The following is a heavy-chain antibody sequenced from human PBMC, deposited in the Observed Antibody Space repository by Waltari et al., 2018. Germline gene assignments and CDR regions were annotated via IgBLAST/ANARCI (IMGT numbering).Heavy chain of an antibody. CDR1: GGSFSGSY. CDR3: ARSSGYLFGVAVGY. D-gene: IGHD3-22*01. J-gene: IGHJ4*02. V-gene: IGHV4-34*01. Sequence: QVQLQQWGAGLLKPSETLSLTCAVYGGSFSGSYWSWIRQPPGKGLEGIGEINLGGTTNSNPSLKSRVTISVDTSKNQFSLKLSSVTAADTAVYYCARSSGYLFGVAVGYWGQGTLVTVSS. CDR2: INLGGTT.